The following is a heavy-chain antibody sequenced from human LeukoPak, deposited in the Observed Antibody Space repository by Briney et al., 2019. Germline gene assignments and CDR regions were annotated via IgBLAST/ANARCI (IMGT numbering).Heavy chain of an antibody. J-gene: IGHJ4*02. V-gene: IGHV3-21*01. D-gene: IGHD3-10*01. CDR3: ARDKGGMVPFDY. CDR2: ISSLSSYI. Sequence: GGSLRLSCAASGFTFSNYSMNWVRQAPGKGLEWVSSISSLSSYIYYADSLKGRFTISRDNAKNSLYLQMNSLRAEDTAVYFCARDKGGMVPFDYWGQGTLVTVSS. CDR1: GFTFSNYS.